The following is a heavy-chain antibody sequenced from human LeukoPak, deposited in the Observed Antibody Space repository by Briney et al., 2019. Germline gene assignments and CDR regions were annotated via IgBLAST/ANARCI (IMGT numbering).Heavy chain of an antibody. V-gene: IGHV3-23*01. D-gene: IGHD6-19*01. CDR3: AQGYISGWFPY. J-gene: IGHJ4*02. CDR2: ITVSGDTT. Sequence: GGSLRLSCAVSGLSVSSYGMSWVRQAPGKGLEWVSAITVSGDTTYYTDSVKGRFIISRDNSKNTLYLQMNSLRAEDTAVYYCAQGYISGWFPYGGQGTLVTVPS. CDR1: GLSVSSYG.